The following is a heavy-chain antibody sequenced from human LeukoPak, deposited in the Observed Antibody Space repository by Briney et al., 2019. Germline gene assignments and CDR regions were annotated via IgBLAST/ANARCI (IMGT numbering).Heavy chain of an antibody. V-gene: IGHV4-4*07. D-gene: IGHD3-3*01. CDR1: GGSISRYY. CDR2: IYTSGNT. CDR3: ARGTSGYYLTHYYYYMDV. J-gene: IGHJ6*03. Sequence: SETLSLTCTVSGGSISRYYCTWIRQPAGKGLEWIGRIYTSGNTNQNPSLKSRVTMSVDTSKNQFSLKLKSVTAADTAVYYCARGTSGYYLTHYYYYMDVWGKGTTVTVSS.